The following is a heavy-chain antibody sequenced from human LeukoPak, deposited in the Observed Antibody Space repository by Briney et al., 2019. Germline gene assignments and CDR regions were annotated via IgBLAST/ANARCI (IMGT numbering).Heavy chain of an antibody. D-gene: IGHD3-16*02. V-gene: IGHV3-23*01. J-gene: IGHJ4*02. CDR2: ISSSGANT. CDR3: AKERACYTNPYYFDY. CDR1: GFTFSTYA. Sequence: GGSLRLSCAASGFTFSTYAMSWVRQAPGKGLEWVSTISSSGANTYYADSVSGRFTISRDNSKNTLYLHMNSLRAEDTAVYYCAKERACYTNPYYFDYGGQGTLVTVSS.